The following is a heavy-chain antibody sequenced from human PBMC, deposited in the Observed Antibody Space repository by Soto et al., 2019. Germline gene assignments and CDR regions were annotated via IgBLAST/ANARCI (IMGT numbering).Heavy chain of an antibody. CDR2: MNPNSGNT. V-gene: IGHV1-8*01. D-gene: IGHD3-3*01. CDR1: GYTFTSYD. J-gene: IGHJ6*03. Sequence: ASVKVSCKASGYTFTSYDINWVRQATGQGLEWMGWMNPNSGNTGYAQKFQGRDTMTRNTSISTAYIELSSLRSEDTDVYYCARVGDFWSGYNYYYMDVWGKGTTVTVSS. CDR3: ARVGDFWSGYNYYYMDV.